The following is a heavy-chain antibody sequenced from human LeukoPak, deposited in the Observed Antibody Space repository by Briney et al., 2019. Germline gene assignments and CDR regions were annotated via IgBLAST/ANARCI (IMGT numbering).Heavy chain of an antibody. CDR2: IKTDGSIT. Sequence: GGSLRLSCAASGFSFSVYWMHWVRQAPGKGPVWVSRIKTDGSITDYADSVKGRFAISIDNAKNTLYLQMNTLRSEDTAVYYCAKDGLKLQKYYFDYWGQGTLVTVSS. CDR3: AKDGLKLQKYYFDY. J-gene: IGHJ4*02. V-gene: IGHV3-74*01. CDR1: GFSFSVYW. D-gene: IGHD1-26*01.